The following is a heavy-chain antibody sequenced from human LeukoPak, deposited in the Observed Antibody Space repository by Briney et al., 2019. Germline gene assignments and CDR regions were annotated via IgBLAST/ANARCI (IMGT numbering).Heavy chain of an antibody. V-gene: IGHV1-8*01. CDR2: MNPNSGNT. CDR3: ARLAYCGGDCWGYFDY. D-gene: IGHD2-21*02. CDR1: GYTFTSYD. Sequence: ASVKVSCKASGYTFTSYDINWVRQATGQGLEWMGWMNPNSGNTGYAQKFQGRVTMTRNTSISTAYMELSSLRSEDTAVYYCARLAYCGGDCWGYFDYWGQGTLVTVSS. J-gene: IGHJ4*02.